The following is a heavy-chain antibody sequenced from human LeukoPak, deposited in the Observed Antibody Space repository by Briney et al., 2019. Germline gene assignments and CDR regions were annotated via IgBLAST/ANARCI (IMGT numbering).Heavy chain of an antibody. V-gene: IGHV1-2*04. CDR1: GYTFTGYY. CDR2: INPNSGGT. CDR3: ARGAKNSGWYGDFDY. D-gene: IGHD6-19*01. Sequence: GASVKVFCKASGYTFTGYYMHWVRQAPGQGLEWMGWINPNSGGTNYAQKFQGWVTMTRDTSISTACMELSRLRSDDTAVYYCARGAKNSGWYGDFDYWGQGTLVTVSS. J-gene: IGHJ4*02.